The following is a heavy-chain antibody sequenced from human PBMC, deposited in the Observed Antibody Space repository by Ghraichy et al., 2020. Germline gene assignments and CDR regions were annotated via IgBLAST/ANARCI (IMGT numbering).Heavy chain of an antibody. D-gene: IGHD3-3*01. CDR2: INPSGGST. J-gene: IGHJ5*02. CDR1: GYTFTSYY. Sequence: ASVKVSCKASGYTFTSYYMHWVRQAPGQGLEWMGIINPSGGSTSYAQKFQGRVTMTRDTSTSTVYMELSSLRSEDTAVYYCARAEGYYDFWSGYYNWFDPWGQGTLVTVSS. V-gene: IGHV1-46*01. CDR3: ARAEGYYDFWSGYYNWFDP.